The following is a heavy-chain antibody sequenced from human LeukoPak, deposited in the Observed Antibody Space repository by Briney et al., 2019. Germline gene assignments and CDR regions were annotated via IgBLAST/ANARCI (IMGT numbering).Heavy chain of an antibody. J-gene: IGHJ6*02. V-gene: IGHV3-23*01. Sequence: GSXRLSCXASGFTFSSYAMSWVRQAPGKGLEWVSAISGSGGSTYYADSVKGRFTISRDNSKNTLYLQMNSLRAEDTAVYYCAKEGSSSSWLYYYYYGMDVWGQGTTVTVSS. CDR2: ISGSGGST. CDR3: AKEGSSSSWLYYYYYGMDV. D-gene: IGHD6-13*01. CDR1: GFTFSSYA.